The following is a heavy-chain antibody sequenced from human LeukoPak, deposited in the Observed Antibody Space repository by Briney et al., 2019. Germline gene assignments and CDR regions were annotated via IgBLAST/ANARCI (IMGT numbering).Heavy chain of an antibody. Sequence: PSETLSLTCAVYGGSFSGYYWSWIRQPPGKGLEWIGEINHSGSTNYNPSLKSRVTISVDTSKNQFSLKLSSVTAPDTAVYYCARGYGRYSSSWPIDYWGQGTLVTVS. CDR1: GGSFSGYY. CDR3: ARGYGRYSSSWPIDY. D-gene: IGHD6-13*01. CDR2: INHSGST. J-gene: IGHJ4*02. V-gene: IGHV4-34*01.